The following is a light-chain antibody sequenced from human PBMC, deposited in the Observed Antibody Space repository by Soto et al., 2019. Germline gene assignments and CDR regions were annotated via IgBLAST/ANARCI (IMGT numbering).Light chain of an antibody. CDR2: KAS. V-gene: IGKV1-5*03. Sequence: DIQMTQSPSTLSASVGDRVTITCRASQSISSWLAWYQQKPGKAPKLLIQKASSLESGVPSRFSGSGSGTDFTLTISSLQPDDFATYYRQQYNNYPWTFGQGTKVDIK. J-gene: IGKJ1*01. CDR1: QSISSW. CDR3: QQYNNYPWT.